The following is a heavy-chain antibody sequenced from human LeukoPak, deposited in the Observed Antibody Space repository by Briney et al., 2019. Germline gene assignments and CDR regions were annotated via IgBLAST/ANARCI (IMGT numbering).Heavy chain of an antibody. J-gene: IGHJ3*02. CDR1: GASISSHY. Sequence: SETLSLTCTVSGASISSHYWSWIRQPPGKGLEWIGYLYYSGSANYNPSLKSRVTISVDTSKNQFSLKLSSVTAADTAVYYCARHTSDGYGPAPYGFDIWGQGTMVTVSS. CDR3: ARHTSDGYGPAPYGFDI. D-gene: IGHD2-2*03. CDR2: LYYSGSA. V-gene: IGHV4-59*08.